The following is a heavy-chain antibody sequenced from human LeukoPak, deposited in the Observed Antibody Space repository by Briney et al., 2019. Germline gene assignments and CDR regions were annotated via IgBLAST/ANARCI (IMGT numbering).Heavy chain of an antibody. D-gene: IGHD1-26*01. CDR3: AKDLVGAIDY. Sequence: GGSPRLSCAASGFTLDDYTMHWVRQAPGKGLEWVSLISWDGGSTYYADSVKGRFTISRDNSKNSLYLQMNSLRTEDTALYYCAKDLVGAIDYWGQGTLVTVSS. CDR1: GFTLDDYT. J-gene: IGHJ4*02. CDR2: ISWDGGST. V-gene: IGHV3-43*01.